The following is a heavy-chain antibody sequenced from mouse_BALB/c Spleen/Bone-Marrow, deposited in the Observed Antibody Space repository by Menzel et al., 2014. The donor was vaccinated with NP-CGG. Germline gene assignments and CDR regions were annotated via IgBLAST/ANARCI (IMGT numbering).Heavy chain of an antibody. CDR3: TRRLLYYAMDY. D-gene: IGHD2-13*01. CDR2: INPGSGGT. Sequence: LVESGAELVRPGTSVKVSCKASGYAFTNYLIEWVKQRPGQGLEWIGVINPGSGGTNYNEKFKSKATLTVDKSSSTAYMQLSSLTSEDSAVYYCTRRLLYYAMDYWGQGTSVTVSS. J-gene: IGHJ4*01. CDR1: GYAFTNYL. V-gene: IGHV1-54*01.